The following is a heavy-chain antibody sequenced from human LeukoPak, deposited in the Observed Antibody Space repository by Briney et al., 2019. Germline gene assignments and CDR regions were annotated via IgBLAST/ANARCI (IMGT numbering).Heavy chain of an antibody. CDR1: GFTFSSYG. CDR3: AKDRYYTPDY. CDR2: IRYDGSNK. Sequence: GGSLRLSCAASGFTFSSYGMHWVRQAPGKGLEWVAFIRYDGSNKYYADPVKGRFTISRDNSKNTLYLQMNSLRAEDTAVYYCAKDRYYTPDYWGQGTLVTVSS. D-gene: IGHD2-2*02. V-gene: IGHV3-30*02. J-gene: IGHJ4*02.